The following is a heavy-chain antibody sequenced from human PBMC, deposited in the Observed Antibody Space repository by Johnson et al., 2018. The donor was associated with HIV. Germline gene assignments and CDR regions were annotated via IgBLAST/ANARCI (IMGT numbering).Heavy chain of an antibody. CDR2: IGTAGDT. V-gene: IGHV3-13*01. CDR1: GFTFDDYA. CDR3: ARLRGALDI. Sequence: VQLVESGGGLVQPAKSLRLSCAASGFTFDDYAMHWVRQATGKGLEWVSAIGTAGDTYYPGSVKGRFTISRENAKNSLYLQMNSLRAGDTAVYYCARLRGALDIWGQGTMVTVSS. J-gene: IGHJ3*02.